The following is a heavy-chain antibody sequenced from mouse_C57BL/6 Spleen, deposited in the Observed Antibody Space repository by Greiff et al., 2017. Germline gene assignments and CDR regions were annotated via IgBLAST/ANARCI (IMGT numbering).Heavy chain of an antibody. V-gene: IGHV1-64*01. Sequence: VQLQQPGAELVKPGASVKLSCKASGYTFTSYWMHWVKQRPGQGLEWIGMIHPNSGSTNYNEKFKSKATLTVDKSASTAYMQLSSLTSEDSAVXYCARGGVITNFDYWGQGTTLTVSS. CDR2: IHPNSGST. J-gene: IGHJ2*01. CDR1: GYTFTSYW. D-gene: IGHD1-1*01. CDR3: ARGGVITNFDY.